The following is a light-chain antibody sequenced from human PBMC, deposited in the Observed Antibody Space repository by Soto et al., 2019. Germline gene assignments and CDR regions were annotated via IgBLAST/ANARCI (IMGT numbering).Light chain of an antibody. CDR1: QSISVS. V-gene: IGKV1-5*01. CDR3: QQYDKYST. CDR2: DAS. Sequence: IQMTQSPSTLSASVGDTVTITCRASQSISVSLAWYQQKPGKAPNLLIYDASTLQGGVPSRFSGSGSGTESTLTVTSLQPEDIATYFCQQYDKYSTFGHGTRWIS. J-gene: IGKJ1*01.